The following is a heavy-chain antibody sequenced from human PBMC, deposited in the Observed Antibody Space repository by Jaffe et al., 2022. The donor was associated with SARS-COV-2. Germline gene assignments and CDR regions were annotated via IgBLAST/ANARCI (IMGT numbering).Heavy chain of an antibody. CDR2: IYYSGST. J-gene: IGHJ4*02. V-gene: IGHV4-39*01. Sequence: QLQLQESGPGLVKPSETLSLTCTVSGGSINSHSYYWGWIRQPPGKGLEWIGSIYYSGSTYHNASLKSRVTMSIDTPKNQFSLKLNSVTAADTAFYYCARRNVGTRPFDYWGQGALVTVSS. CDR1: GGSINSHSYY. CDR3: ARRNVGTRPFDY. D-gene: IGHD6-6*01.